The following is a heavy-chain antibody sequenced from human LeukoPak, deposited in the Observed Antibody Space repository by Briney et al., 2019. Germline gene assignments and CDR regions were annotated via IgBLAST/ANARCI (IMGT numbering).Heavy chain of an antibody. D-gene: IGHD7-27*01. Sequence: PETLSLTCAVYGGSFSGYYWSWIRQPPGKGLEWIGEINHSGSTNYNPSLKSRVTISVDTSKNQFSLKLSSVTAADTAVYYCARAHWGGFDPWGQGTLVTVSS. V-gene: IGHV4-34*01. CDR1: GGSFSGYY. CDR2: INHSGST. J-gene: IGHJ5*02. CDR3: ARAHWGGFDP.